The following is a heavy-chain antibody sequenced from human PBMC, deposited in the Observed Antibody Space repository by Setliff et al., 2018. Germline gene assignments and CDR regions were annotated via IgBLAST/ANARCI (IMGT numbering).Heavy chain of an antibody. J-gene: IGHJ4*02. CDR3: SRLVRYCSKTTCQTASGAEL. CDR1: GYTFINYG. CDR2: INNYSFKT. V-gene: IGHV1-18*01. Sequence: GASVKVSCKASGYTFINYGITWVRQAPGQGLEWMGWINNYSFKTNSPQKFLDRLTMTTDTSTSTAYMELKDLTSDDTAVYYCSRLVRYCSKTTCQTASGAELWGQGTLVTVSS. D-gene: IGHD2-8*01.